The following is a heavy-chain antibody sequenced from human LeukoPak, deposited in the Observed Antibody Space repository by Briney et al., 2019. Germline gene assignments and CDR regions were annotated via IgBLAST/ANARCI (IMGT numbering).Heavy chain of an antibody. CDR3: ARAPEGTGGAFDI. CDR1: GGSISSYY. CDR2: IYYSGST. J-gene: IGHJ3*02. Sequence: SETLSLTCTVSGGSISSYYWSWIRQPPGKGLEWIGYIYYSGSTNYNPSLKSRVTISVDTSKNQFSPKLSSVTAADTAVYYCARAPEGTGGAFDIWGQGTMVTVSS. D-gene: IGHD1-1*01. V-gene: IGHV4-59*01.